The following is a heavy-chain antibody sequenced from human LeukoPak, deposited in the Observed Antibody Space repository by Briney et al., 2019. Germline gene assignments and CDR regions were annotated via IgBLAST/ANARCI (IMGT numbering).Heavy chain of an antibody. J-gene: IGHJ4*02. CDR3: ARDPDASGAGY. Sequence: PSETLSLTCTVSGDSVASYYWSWIRQPRGKSLEWIGYIFYGGDINYNPSLKSRVTMSVDTSKNQFSLKLSSVTAADTAVYYCARDPDASGAGYWGQGTLVTVSS. D-gene: IGHD3-10*01. CDR2: IFYGGDI. V-gene: IGHV4-59*02. CDR1: GDSVASYY.